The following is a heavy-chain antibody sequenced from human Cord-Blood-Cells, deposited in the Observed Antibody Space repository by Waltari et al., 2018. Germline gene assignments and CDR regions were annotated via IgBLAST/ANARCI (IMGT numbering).Heavy chain of an antibody. Sequence: QVQLQQWGAGLLKPSETLSLTCAVYGGSFSGYYWSWIRQPPGKGLEWIGEINHSGSTNNKPARKRRVTISVDTSKNQFSLKLSSVTAADTAVYYCARRKKTYSSSWYWFDPWGQGTLVTVSS. D-gene: IGHD6-13*01. V-gene: IGHV4-34*01. CDR3: ARRKKTYSSSWYWFDP. CDR2: INHSGST. J-gene: IGHJ5*02. CDR1: GGSFSGYY.